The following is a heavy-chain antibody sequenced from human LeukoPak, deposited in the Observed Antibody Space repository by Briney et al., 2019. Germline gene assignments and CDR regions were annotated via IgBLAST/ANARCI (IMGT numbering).Heavy chain of an antibody. Sequence: SGGSLRLSCSASGFTFSSYAMHWVRQAPGKGLEYVSAISSNGGSTYYADSVKGRFTISRDNSKNTLYLQMNSLRAEDTAVYYCAKDSRSYYFDYWGQGTLVTVSS. D-gene: IGHD6-13*01. V-gene: IGHV3-64*04. CDR3: AKDSRSYYFDY. CDR2: ISSNGGST. CDR1: GFTFSSYA. J-gene: IGHJ4*02.